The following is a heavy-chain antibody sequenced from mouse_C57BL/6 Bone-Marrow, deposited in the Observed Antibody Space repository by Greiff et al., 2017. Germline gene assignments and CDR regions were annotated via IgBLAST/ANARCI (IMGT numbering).Heavy chain of an antibody. CDR2: IYWDDDK. CDR1: GFSLSTSGMG. V-gene: IGHV8-12*01. D-gene: IGHD1-1*01. J-gene: IGHJ4*01. CDR3: ARGPTRGYYYAMDY. Sequence: QVTLKECGPGILQSSQTLSLTCSFSGFSLSTSGMGVSWIRQPSGKGLEWLAHIYWDDDKRYNPSLKSRLTISKDTSRNQVFLKITSVDTADTATYYCARGPTRGYYYAMDYWGQGTSVTVSS.